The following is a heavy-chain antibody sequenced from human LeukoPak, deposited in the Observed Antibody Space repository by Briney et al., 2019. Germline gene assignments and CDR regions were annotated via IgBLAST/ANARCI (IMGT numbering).Heavy chain of an antibody. CDR3: ASGFWSGYYSPPYY. Sequence: GGSLRLSCAASGFTVSDNYMSWVRQAPGKGLEWVSVIYSGGNTYYADSVKGGFTISRDNSENTVYLQMNNLRAEDTAVYYCASGFWSGYYSPPYYWGQGTLVTVSS. D-gene: IGHD3-3*01. V-gene: IGHV3-66*01. J-gene: IGHJ4*02. CDR2: IYSGGNT. CDR1: GFTVSDNY.